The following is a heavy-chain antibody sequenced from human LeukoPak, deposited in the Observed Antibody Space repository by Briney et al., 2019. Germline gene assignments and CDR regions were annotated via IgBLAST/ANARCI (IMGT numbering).Heavy chain of an antibody. Sequence: TLSLTCTVSGGSISSYYWSWIRQPPGKGLEWIGYIYYSGSTNYNPSLKSRVTISVDTSKNQFSLKLSSVTAADTAVYYCARVLRDYYDSTGYYFDYWGQGTLVTVSS. D-gene: IGHD3-22*01. CDR3: ARVLRDYYDSTGYYFDY. J-gene: IGHJ4*02. CDR2: IYYSGST. CDR1: GGSISSYY. V-gene: IGHV4-59*01.